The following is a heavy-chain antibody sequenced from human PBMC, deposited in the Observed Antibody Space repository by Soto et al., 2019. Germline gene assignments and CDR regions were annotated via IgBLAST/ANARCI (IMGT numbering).Heavy chain of an antibody. D-gene: IGHD2-8*01. CDR3: AKESIVLMVFDGYFDY. CDR1: GFTFSSYA. CDR2: ISGSGGST. J-gene: IGHJ4*02. V-gene: IGHV3-23*01. Sequence: GGSLRLSCAASGFTFSSYAMSWVRQAPGKGLEWVSAISGSGGSTYYADSVKGRFTISRDNSKNTLYLQMNSLRAEDTAVYYCAKESIVLMVFDGYFDYWGQGTLVTVSS.